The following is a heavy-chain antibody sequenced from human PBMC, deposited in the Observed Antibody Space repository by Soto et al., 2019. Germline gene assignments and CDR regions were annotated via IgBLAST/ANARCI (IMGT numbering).Heavy chain of an antibody. J-gene: IGHJ6*02. V-gene: IGHV4-61*01. D-gene: IGHD3-10*01. Sequence: SETLSLTCTVSGDSLSSGSYYWTWIRQPPGKGLGWIGYIYYSGSTNYNPSLMSRVTISIYTSKNQFSLNLSSVTAADTAVYFCARVGITGSGSYYFERSNYYYYVDVWGQGXTVTVSS. CDR2: IYYSGST. CDR3: ARVGITGSGSYYFERSNYYYYVDV. CDR1: GDSLSSGSYY.